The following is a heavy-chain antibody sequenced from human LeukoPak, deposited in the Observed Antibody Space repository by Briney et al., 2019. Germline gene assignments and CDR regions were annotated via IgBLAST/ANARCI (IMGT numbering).Heavy chain of an antibody. J-gene: IGHJ5*02. CDR1: GGSFSGYY. D-gene: IGHD3-10*01. CDR3: AREMYGRGVSDTNWFDP. CDR2: INHSGST. Sequence: SETLSLTCAVYGGSFSGYYWSWIRQPPGKGLEWSGKINHSGSTNYNPSLKSRVTISVDTSKNQFSLKLSSVTAADTAVYYCAREMYGRGVSDTNWFDPWGQGTLVTVSS. V-gene: IGHV4-34*01.